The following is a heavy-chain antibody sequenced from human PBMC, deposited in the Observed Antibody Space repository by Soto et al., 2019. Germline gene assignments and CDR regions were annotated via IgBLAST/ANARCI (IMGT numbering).Heavy chain of an antibody. J-gene: IGHJ5*02. D-gene: IGHD5-18*01. CDR3: SSQTYSYAWHH. CDR1: SGYISSNW. Sequence: SETQSLTCTVSSGYISSNWLSWVRQPPGKGLEWIGEIYHSGITNYNPSLNSRVTISVDKSKNHFSLDLSSVTAADTAVYYCSSQTYSYAWHHWGQGTLVTVSS. V-gene: IGHV4-4*02. CDR2: IYHSGIT.